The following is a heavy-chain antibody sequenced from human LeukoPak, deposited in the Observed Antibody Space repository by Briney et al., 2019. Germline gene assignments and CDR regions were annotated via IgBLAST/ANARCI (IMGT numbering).Heavy chain of an antibody. Sequence: PSETLSLTCAVYGGSFSGYYWSWIRQPPGKGLEWIGEINHSGSTNYNPSLKSRVTISVDTSKDQFSLKLSSVTAADTAVYYCAGGNSPVDYWGQGTLVTVCS. D-gene: IGHD2/OR15-2a*01. CDR1: GGSFSGYY. J-gene: IGHJ4*02. CDR2: INHSGST. CDR3: AGGNSPVDY. V-gene: IGHV4-34*01.